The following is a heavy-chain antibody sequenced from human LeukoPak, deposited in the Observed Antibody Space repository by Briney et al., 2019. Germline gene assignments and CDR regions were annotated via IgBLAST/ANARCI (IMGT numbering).Heavy chain of an antibody. V-gene: IGHV3-30*18. D-gene: IGHD2-21*01. CDR2: ISYDGTKE. Sequence: GRSLRLSCAASGFTFSSYAMHWVRQAPGKGLEWVAVISYDGTKEHYADSVKGRFTIYRDNSKNTLYLQMSGLRADDTAVYYCAKKVSPYGGGGFYLDDWGQGSLVTVSS. CDR1: GFTFSSYA. J-gene: IGHJ4*02. CDR3: AKKVSPYGGGGFYLDD.